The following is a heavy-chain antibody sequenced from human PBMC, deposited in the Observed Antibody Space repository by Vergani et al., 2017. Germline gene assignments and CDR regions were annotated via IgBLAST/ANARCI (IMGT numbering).Heavy chain of an antibody. V-gene: IGHV3-30-3*01. D-gene: IGHD2-2*01. CDR3: ARDIRRYCSSTSCWVPMDV. CDR2: ISYDGSNK. CDR1: GFTFSSYA. J-gene: IGHJ6*04. Sequence: QVQLVESGGGVVQPGRSLRLSCAASGFTFSSYAMHWVRQAPGKGLEWVAVISYDGSNKYYADYVKGRFTISRDNSRNTLYLQMNSLRAEDTAVYYCARDIRRYCSSTSCWVPMDVWGKGTTVTVSS.